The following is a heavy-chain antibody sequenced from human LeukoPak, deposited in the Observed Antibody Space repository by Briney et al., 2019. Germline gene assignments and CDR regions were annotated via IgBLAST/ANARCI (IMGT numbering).Heavy chain of an antibody. CDR3: ARGITMVRGEY. CDR2: ISLAGRT. CDR1: GGSITTTNY. J-gene: IGHJ4*02. Sequence: SGTLSLTCGVSGGSITTTNYWSWVRQPPGGGLEWIGEISLAGRTRYNPSLKSRVNISIDESKNHLYLNLASVTAADTAVYYCARGITMVRGEYWGQGTLVTVSS. D-gene: IGHD3-10*01. V-gene: IGHV4-4*02.